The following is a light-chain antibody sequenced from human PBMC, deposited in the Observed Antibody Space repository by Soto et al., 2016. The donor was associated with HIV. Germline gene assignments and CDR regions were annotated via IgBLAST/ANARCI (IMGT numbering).Light chain of an antibody. V-gene: IGLV3-21*03. CDR3: QVWHSDGDNYV. CDR1: NIGSKS. Sequence: SYELTQPPSVSVAPGKTARITCGGNNIGSKSVHWYQQKPGQAPVLVVYDDSDRPSGIPERFSGSNSGSAATLTISRVETGDEADYYCQVWHSDGDNYVFGPGTKVTVL. J-gene: IGLJ1*01. CDR2: DDS.